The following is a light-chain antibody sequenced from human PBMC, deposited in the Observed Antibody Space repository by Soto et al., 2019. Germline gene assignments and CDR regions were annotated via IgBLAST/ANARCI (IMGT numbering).Light chain of an antibody. CDR3: NSYTRSSLYV. J-gene: IGLJ1*01. V-gene: IGLV2-14*01. CDR2: EVS. Sequence: QSALTQPASVSGSPGQSITISCTGTSRDVGGYIYVSWYQHHPGKAPKLMIYEVSNRPSGVSARFSGSKSGNTSSLTISGLQAEDEADYYCNSYTRSSLYVFGTGTKLTVL. CDR1: SRDVGGYIY.